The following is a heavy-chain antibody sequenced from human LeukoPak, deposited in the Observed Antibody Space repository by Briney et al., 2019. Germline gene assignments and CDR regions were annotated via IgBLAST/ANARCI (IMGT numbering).Heavy chain of an antibody. CDR2: IYSGGST. Sequence: PGGSLGLSCAASGFTVSSNYMSWVRQAPGKGLEWVSVIYSGGSTYYADSVKGRFTISRDNSKNTLYLQMNSLRAEDTAVYYCARGNYGSGSPYYYYGMDVWGQGTTVTVSS. CDR3: ARGNYGSGSPYYYYGMDV. V-gene: IGHV3-53*01. CDR1: GFTVSSNY. D-gene: IGHD3-10*01. J-gene: IGHJ6*02.